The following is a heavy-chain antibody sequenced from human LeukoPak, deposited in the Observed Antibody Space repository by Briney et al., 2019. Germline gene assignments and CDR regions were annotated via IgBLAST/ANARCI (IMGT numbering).Heavy chain of an antibody. V-gene: IGHV3-30*18. Sequence: GGSLRLSCAASGFTFSSYGMHWVRQAPGKGLEWVAVISYDGSNKYYADSVKGRFTISRDNSKNTLYLQMNSLRAEDTAVYNCAKPYYDFWSGYYTGHYFDYWGQGTLVTVSS. D-gene: IGHD3-3*01. CDR2: ISYDGSNK. CDR1: GFTFSSYG. CDR3: AKPYYDFWSGYYTGHYFDY. J-gene: IGHJ4*02.